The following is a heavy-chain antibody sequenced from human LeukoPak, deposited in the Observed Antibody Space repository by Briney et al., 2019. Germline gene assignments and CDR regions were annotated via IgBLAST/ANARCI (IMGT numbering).Heavy chain of an antibody. CDR3: AKAPYYYYYYMDV. CDR1: GFTFDDYT. J-gene: IGHJ6*03. CDR2: ITWDGGST. V-gene: IGHV3-43*01. Sequence: GGSLRLSCAASGFTFDDYTMHWVRQAPGKGLEWVSLITWDGGSTYYADSVKGRFTISRDNSKNSLYLQMNSLRTEDTALYYCAKAPYYYYYYMDVWGKGTTVTVSS.